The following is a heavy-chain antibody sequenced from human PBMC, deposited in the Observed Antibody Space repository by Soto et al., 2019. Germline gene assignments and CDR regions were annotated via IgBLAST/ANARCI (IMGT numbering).Heavy chain of an antibody. CDR2: ISPHNGNT. CDR3: ARDTGNSFDY. V-gene: IGHV1-18*01. CDR1: GYTFNTYF. J-gene: IGHJ4*02. Sequence: HVQLVQSGGELKKPGASVKVSYNTSGYTFNTYFITWVRQAPGQGLEWMGWISPHNGNTNYAEKFQGRVTMTADTIKKTAYMELRNLRIDDTAVYYCARDTGNSFDYWGQGTPVTVSS.